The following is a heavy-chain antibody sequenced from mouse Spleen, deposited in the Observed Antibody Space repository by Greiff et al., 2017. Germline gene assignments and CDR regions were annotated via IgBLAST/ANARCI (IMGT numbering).Heavy chain of an antibody. J-gene: IGHJ4*01. CDR3: AREETYYGYDGGAMDY. Sequence: VQLQQSGAELVKPGASVKISCKASGYAFSSYWMNWVKQRPGKGLEWIGQIYPGDGDTNYNGKFKGKATLTADKSSSTAYMQLSSLTSEDSAVYFCAREETYYGYDGGAMDYWGQGTSVTVSS. CDR2: IYPGDGDT. D-gene: IGHD2-9*01. V-gene: IGHV1-80*01. CDR1: GYAFSSYW.